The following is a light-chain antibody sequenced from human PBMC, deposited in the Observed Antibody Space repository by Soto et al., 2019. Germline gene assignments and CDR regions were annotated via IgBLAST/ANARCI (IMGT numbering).Light chain of an antibody. CDR2: GAS. Sequence: IVITQSPASLRVPQGGRATLAFRASQSVSSILAWYQQKPGQAPRLLIEGASTRATGIPARFSGSGSGTEFTLTISSLQSEDFAVYYCQQYNNWLTFGGGTKVEIK. CDR1: QSVSSI. J-gene: IGKJ4*01. CDR3: QQYNNWLT. V-gene: IGKV3-15*01.